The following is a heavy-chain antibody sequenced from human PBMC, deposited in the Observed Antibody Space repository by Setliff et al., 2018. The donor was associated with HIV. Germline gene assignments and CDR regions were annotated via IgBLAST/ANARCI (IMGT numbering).Heavy chain of an antibody. Sequence: SETLSLTCSVSGDSIISDTYYWGWIRQPPGKGPEWIASIFYTGSTFYTSSLKSRVRISMDKPKDQFSLELTSVTTEDTAVFYCARQTRNRYDVLTGYSVLWGQGILVTVSS. J-gene: IGHJ4*02. CDR1: GDSIISDTYY. V-gene: IGHV4-39*01. D-gene: IGHD3-9*01. CDR3: ARQTRNRYDVLTGYSVL. CDR2: IFYTGST.